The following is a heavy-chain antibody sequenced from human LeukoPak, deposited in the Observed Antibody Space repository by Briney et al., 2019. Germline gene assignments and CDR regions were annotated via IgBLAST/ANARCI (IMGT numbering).Heavy chain of an antibody. CDR2: ITSSSRYI. J-gene: IGHJ4*02. CDR1: GFIFSDYY. D-gene: IGHD3-22*01. CDR3: ARHVVAVGFDY. V-gene: IGHV3-11*06. Sequence: PGGSLRLSCAASGFIFSDYYMGWIRQAPGRGLEWVSSITSSSRYIYYADSVKGRFTISRDNAKNSLYLQMNSLRAEDTAVYYCARHVVAVGFDYWGQGTLVTVSS.